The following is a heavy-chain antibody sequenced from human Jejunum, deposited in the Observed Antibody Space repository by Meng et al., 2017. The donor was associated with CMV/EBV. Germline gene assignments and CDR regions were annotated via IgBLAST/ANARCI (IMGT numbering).Heavy chain of an antibody. J-gene: IGHJ4*02. D-gene: IGHD3-16*01. CDR1: GFTFSTFW. CDR3: ARDLGGGSGY. V-gene: IGHV3-74*01. CDR2: IDTGGSRT. Sequence: LPSPPSGFTFSTFWMPWVRQVPGKGLVWVARIDTGGSRTDYADSAKGRFTISRDNVKNTLYLQMNSLRAEDTAVYYCARDLGGGSGYWGQGTLVTVSS.